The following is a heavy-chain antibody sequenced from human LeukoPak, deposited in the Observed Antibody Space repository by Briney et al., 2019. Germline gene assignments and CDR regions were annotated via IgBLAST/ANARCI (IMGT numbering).Heavy chain of an antibody. V-gene: IGHV3-21*01. CDR2: ISSSSSYI. Sequence: PGGSLRLSCAASGFTVSSNYMNWVRQAPGKGLEWVSSISSSSSYIYYADSVKGRFTISRDNAKNSLYLQMNSLRAKDTAVYYCARDDRITSKGANAFDIWGQGTMVTVSS. J-gene: IGHJ3*02. CDR3: ARDDRITSKGANAFDI. CDR1: GFTVSSNY. D-gene: IGHD3-10*01.